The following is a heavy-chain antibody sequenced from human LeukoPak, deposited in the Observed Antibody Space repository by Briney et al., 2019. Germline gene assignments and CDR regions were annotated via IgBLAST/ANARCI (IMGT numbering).Heavy chain of an antibody. Sequence: GRSLRLSCAASGFTFSSFTMNWVRQAPGKGLEWVSSISSTSTYIHYADSVKGRFTISRDNAKNSLYLQMNSLRAEDTAVYYCARDRGESYFDYWGQGTLVTVSS. CDR2: ISSTSTYI. CDR1: GFTFSSFT. V-gene: IGHV3-21*01. D-gene: IGHD3-10*01. J-gene: IGHJ4*02. CDR3: ARDRGESYFDY.